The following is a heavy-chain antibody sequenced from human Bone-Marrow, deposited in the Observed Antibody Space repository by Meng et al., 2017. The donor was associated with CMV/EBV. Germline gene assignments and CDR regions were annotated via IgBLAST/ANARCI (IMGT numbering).Heavy chain of an antibody. V-gene: IGHV3-23*01. J-gene: IGHJ3*02. CDR2: INGGGGGT. CDR1: GFNFNFYA. D-gene: IGHD2/OR15-2a*01. Sequence: GGSLRLSCAASGFNFNFYAMSWVRQAPGKGLQWVSGINGGGGGTYYTDSVKGRFAISRDNSKDMLYLQMNSLRAEDTAIYYCAKPPTVKIVPDTFHIWGQGTMVTVSS. CDR3: AKPPTVKIVPDTFHI.